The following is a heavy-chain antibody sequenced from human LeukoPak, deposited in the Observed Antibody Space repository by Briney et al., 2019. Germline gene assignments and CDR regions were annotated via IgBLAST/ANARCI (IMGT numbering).Heavy chain of an antibody. CDR1: GYTFTSYG. Sequence: GASVTVSCTASGYTFTSYGISWVRQAPGQGLEWMGWISAYNGNTNYAQKVQGRVTMTRDTSTSTVYMELSSLTSEDTAVYYCARAYYYAMDVWGQGTTVTVSS. CDR3: ARAYYYAMDV. J-gene: IGHJ6*02. V-gene: IGHV1-18*01. CDR2: ISAYNGNT.